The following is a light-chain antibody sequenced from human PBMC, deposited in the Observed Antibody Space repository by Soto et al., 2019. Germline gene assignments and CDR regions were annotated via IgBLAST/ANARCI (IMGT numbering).Light chain of an antibody. CDR1: SSDVGGYNL. Sequence: QSALTQPASVSGSPGQSITISCTRTSSDVGGYNLVSWYQQHPGKAPKLIIYAVTERPSGVSNRFSGSKSGNTASLTISGLQAEDEGDYFCCSFAGSHTLYVFGTGTKLTVL. CDR2: AVT. J-gene: IGLJ1*01. V-gene: IGLV2-23*02. CDR3: CSFAGSHTLYV.